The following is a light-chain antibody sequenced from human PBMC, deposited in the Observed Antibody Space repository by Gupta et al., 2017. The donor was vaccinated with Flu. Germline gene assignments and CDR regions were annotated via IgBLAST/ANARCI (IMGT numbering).Light chain of an antibody. J-gene: IGKJ4*01. CDR3: QQYNNWSPLT. Sequence: EIVMTQSPATLSVSPGERATLSCRASQSVSSNLAWYQQKPGQAPMLLIYGASTRATCIPARFSGSGSGTEFTLTISSLQSEDFAVYYCQQYNNWSPLTFGGGTKVEIK. CDR1: QSVSSN. V-gene: IGKV3-15*01. CDR2: GAS.